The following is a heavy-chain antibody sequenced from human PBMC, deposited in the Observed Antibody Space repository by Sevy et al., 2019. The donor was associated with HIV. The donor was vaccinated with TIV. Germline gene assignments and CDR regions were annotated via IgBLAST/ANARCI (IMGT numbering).Heavy chain of an antibody. CDR3: ARDRYYDASGYYYYYYGMDV. V-gene: IGHV3-66*01. CDR1: GFTFRSYG. Sequence: GGSLRLSCAASGFTFRSYGMHWVRQAPGKGLEWVAVIYSDGRTYYADSVKGRFTISRDNSKNTLYLHMNNLRPEDTAVYYCARDRYYDASGYYYYYYGMDVWGQGTTVTVSS. D-gene: IGHD3-22*01. J-gene: IGHJ6*02. CDR2: IYSDGRT.